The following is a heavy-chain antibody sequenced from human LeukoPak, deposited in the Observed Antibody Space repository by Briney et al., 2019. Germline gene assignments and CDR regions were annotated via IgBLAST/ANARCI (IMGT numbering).Heavy chain of an antibody. V-gene: IGHV4-34*01. Sequence: PSETLSLTCAVYGGSFSGYYWSWIRQPPGKELEWIGEINHSGSTNYNPSLKSRVTISVDTSKNQFSLKLSSVTAADTAVYYCARGGLGNDYIWGSYRYTPYDYWGQGTLVTVSS. CDR3: ARGGLGNDYIWGSYRYTPYDY. D-gene: IGHD3-16*02. CDR2: INHSGST. CDR1: GGSFSGYY. J-gene: IGHJ4*02.